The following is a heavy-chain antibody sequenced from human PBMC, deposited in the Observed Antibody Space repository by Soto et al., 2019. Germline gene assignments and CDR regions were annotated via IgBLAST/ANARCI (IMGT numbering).Heavy chain of an antibody. CDR1: GGSIISSNW. CDR3: ARTTDYYYYGMDV. Sequence: PSETLSLTCAVSGGSIISSNWWSLVRQPPGKGLEWIGEIYHSGSTNYNPSLKSRVTISVDKSKNQFSLKLSSVTAADTAVYYCARTTDYYYYGMDVWGQGTTVTVSS. D-gene: IGHD4-4*01. V-gene: IGHV4-4*02. CDR2: IYHSGST. J-gene: IGHJ6*02.